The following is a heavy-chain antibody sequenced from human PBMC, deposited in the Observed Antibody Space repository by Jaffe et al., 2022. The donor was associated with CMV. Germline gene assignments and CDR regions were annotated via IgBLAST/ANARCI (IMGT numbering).Heavy chain of an antibody. V-gene: IGHV3-23*01. CDR3: ARREGVLDV. Sequence: EVQLLESGGGLVQPGGSLRLSCAASGFTFDIYAMTWVRQAPGKGLEWVSGISDSGDTTYYADSVKGRFTISRDNSRNTLYLQLNNLRAEDTAVYYCARREGVLDVWGQGTTVTVSS. D-gene: IGHD3-10*01. J-gene: IGHJ6*02. CDR2: ISDSGDTT. CDR1: GFTFDIYA.